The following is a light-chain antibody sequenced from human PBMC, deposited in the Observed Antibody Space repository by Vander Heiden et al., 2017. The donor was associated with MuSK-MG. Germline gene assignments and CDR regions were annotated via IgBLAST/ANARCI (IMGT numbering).Light chain of an antibody. CDR3: SSYAGSNILL. CDR1: SSDVGAYNF. Sequence: QSALTQPPSASGSPGQSVGVSCNGSSSDVGAYNFVSWYQQHPGKAPKLIVYEVTKRPSGVPDRFSGSKSGNTASLTVSGLQTEDEADYYCSSYAGSNILLFGGGTRLTAL. CDR2: EVT. J-gene: IGLJ2*01. V-gene: IGLV2-8*01.